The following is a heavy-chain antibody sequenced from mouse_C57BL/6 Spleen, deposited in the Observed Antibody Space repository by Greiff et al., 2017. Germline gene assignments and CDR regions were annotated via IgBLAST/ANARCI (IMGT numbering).Heavy chain of an antibody. Sequence: QVQLQQSGAELARPGASVKMSCKASGYTFTSYTMHWVQQRPGQGLEWIGYINPSSGYTKYNQKFKDKATLTAEKSSSTAYMQLSSLTSEDSAGYYCARGYYDYDVEFAYWGQGTLVTVSA. CDR3: ARGYYDYDVEFAY. J-gene: IGHJ3*01. D-gene: IGHD2-4*01. CDR1: GYTFTSYT. V-gene: IGHV1-4*01. CDR2: INPSSGYT.